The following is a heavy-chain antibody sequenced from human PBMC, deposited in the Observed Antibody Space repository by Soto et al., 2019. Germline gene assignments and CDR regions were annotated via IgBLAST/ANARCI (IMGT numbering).Heavy chain of an antibody. CDR2: VSDSGRST. V-gene: IGHV3-23*01. CDR3: AQRGGSGYYGAFDY. CDR1: GFTFSNYA. J-gene: IGHJ4*02. D-gene: IGHD3-22*01. Sequence: EVQLLESGGGLVQPGGSLSFSCAASGFTFSNYAMTWVRQAPGKGLEWVSGVSDSGRSTYYADSVKAWFTISGDNSKNMLYLQMNSLRGDDTAVYYCAQRGGSGYYGAFDYWGQGALVTVSS.